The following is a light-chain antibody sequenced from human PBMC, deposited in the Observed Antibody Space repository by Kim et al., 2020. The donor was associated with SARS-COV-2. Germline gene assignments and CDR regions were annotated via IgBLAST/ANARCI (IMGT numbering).Light chain of an antibody. Sequence: EIMLTQSPGTLSLSPGERATLSCRASETLKGTYLVWYQQRPGKAPRRLIYGASNRATGIPDRFSGSVSGTAFTLTITRLEPEDFAVYYCQQYARSPRTFGQGTKVDIK. CDR1: ETLKGTY. CDR2: GAS. J-gene: IGKJ1*01. CDR3: QQYARSPRT. V-gene: IGKV3-20*01.